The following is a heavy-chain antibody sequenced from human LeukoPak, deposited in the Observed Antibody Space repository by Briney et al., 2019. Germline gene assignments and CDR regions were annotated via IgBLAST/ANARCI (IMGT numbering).Heavy chain of an antibody. J-gene: IGHJ4*02. CDR2: IVPDGSGR. V-gene: IGHV3-7*03. Sequence: PGGSLRLSCAASGLTFNTYWMSWVRQAPGKGLEWVTSIVPDGSGRYYVDSVKGRFTISRDNAKNSLYLQMNSLRAEDTALYYCASGGIYYGAAFDFWGQGTLVTVSS. CDR3: ASGGIYYGAAFDF. CDR1: GLTFNTYW. D-gene: IGHD1-26*01.